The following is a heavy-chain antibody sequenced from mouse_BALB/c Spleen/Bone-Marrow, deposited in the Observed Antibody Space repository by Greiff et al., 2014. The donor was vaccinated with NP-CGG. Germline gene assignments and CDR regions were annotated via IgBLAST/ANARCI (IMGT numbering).Heavy chain of an antibody. J-gene: IGHJ3*01. CDR2: IDPANGNT. Sequence: EVQVVESGAELVKPGASVKLSCTASGFNIKDTYMHWVKQRPEQGLEWIGRIDPANGNTKYDPKFQGKATITADTSSNTAYLQLGSLTSEDTAVYYCAIYYYGSSGFAYWGQGTLVTVSA. V-gene: IGHV14-3*02. D-gene: IGHD1-1*01. CDR3: AIYYYGSSGFAY. CDR1: GFNIKDTY.